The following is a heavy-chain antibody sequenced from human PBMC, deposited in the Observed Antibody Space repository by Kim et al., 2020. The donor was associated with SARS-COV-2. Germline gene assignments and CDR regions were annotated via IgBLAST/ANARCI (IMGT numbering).Heavy chain of an antibody. CDR3: TTDPGATENNPFWYEFDY. Sequence: GGSLRLSCAASGFTFSNAWMSWVRQAPGKGLEWVGRIKSKTDGGTTDYAAPVKGRFTISRDDSKNTLYLQMNSLKTEDTAVYYCTTDPGATENNPFWYEFDYWGQGTLVTVSS. V-gene: IGHV3-15*01. CDR1: GFTFSNAW. D-gene: IGHD6-25*01. J-gene: IGHJ4*02. CDR2: IKSKTDGGTT.